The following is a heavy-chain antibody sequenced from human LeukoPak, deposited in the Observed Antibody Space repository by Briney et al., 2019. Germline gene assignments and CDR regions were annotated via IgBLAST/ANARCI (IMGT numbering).Heavy chain of an antibody. Sequence: SETLSLTCTVSGGSISSYYWSWIRQPPGKGLEWIGYIYYSGSTNYNPSLKSRVTISVDTSKNQFSLKLSSVTAADTAVYYCARDKTWSGYYGKGMDVWGQGTTVTVSS. D-gene: IGHD3-3*01. V-gene: IGHV4-59*01. CDR2: IYYSGST. CDR1: GGSISSYY. J-gene: IGHJ6*02. CDR3: ARDKTWSGYYGKGMDV.